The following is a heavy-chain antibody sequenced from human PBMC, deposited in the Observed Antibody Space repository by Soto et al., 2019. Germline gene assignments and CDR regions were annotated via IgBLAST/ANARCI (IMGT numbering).Heavy chain of an antibody. D-gene: IGHD5-12*01. CDR1: GFTFSSYG. CDR2: IWYDGSNK. J-gene: IGHJ4*02. Sequence: PGGSLRLSCAASGFTFSSYGMHWVRQAPGKGLEWVAVIWYDGSNKYYADSVKGRFTISRDNSKNTLYLQMNSLRAEDTAVYYCAREMVATHFDYWGQGTLVTVSS. CDR3: AREMVATHFDY. V-gene: IGHV3-33*01.